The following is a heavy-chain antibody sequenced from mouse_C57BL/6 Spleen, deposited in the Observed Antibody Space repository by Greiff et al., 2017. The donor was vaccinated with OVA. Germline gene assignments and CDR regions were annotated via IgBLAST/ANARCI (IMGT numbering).Heavy chain of an antibody. CDR2: IYPGDGDT. Sequence: VQLQQSGPELVKPGASVKISCKASGYAFSSSWMNWVKQRPGKGLEWIGRIYPGDGDTNYNGKFKGKATLTADKSSSTAYMQLSSLTSEDSAVYCCARDYGSSSDYWGQGTTLTVSA. V-gene: IGHV1-82*01. J-gene: IGHJ2*01. D-gene: IGHD1-1*01. CDR3: ARDYGSSSDY. CDR1: GYAFSSSW.